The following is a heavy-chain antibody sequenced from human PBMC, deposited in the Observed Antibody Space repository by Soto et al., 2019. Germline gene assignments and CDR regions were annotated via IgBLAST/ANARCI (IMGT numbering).Heavy chain of an antibody. CDR3: ARDRDRGDYYYYYMHV. J-gene: IGHJ6*03. CDR2: INAGNGNT. Sequence: QVHLVQSGAEVKKPGASVKISCEASGYPFSDYAIHWVRQAPGPRLEWMGRINAGNGNTEYSQPFQGRLTITRDSSARTAFMELGSLTSDDSAVYFCARDRDRGDYYYYYMHVWGRGTTVIVSS. D-gene: IGHD3-10*01. V-gene: IGHV1-3*01. CDR1: GYPFSDYA.